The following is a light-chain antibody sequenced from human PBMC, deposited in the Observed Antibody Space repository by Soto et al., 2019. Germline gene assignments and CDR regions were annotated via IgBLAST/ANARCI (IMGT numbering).Light chain of an antibody. CDR2: GAS. CDR1: QSVSNN. V-gene: IGKV3-15*01. Sequence: EIVLTQSPGTLSVSPGERATLTCRASQSVSNNLAWYQQIPGQAPRLLIYGASTRATGCPGRFSGSGSGTEFTLTVSSLQPEDSAVYFCQQYKTWALFTFGQGTKLESK. J-gene: IGKJ2*01. CDR3: QQYKTWALFT.